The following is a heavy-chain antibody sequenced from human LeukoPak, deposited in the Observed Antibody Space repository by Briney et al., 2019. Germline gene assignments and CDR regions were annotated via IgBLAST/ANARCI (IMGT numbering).Heavy chain of an antibody. J-gene: IGHJ4*02. D-gene: IGHD5-24*01. Sequence: PSEALSLTCTVSGYSIISGFFWGWIRQPPGKGLEWIGSIFHIGSTYYNPSLKGRVTISVDTSKNQFSLILSSVTAADTAVYYCARVRDGYKPRTYFDYWGQGTLVTVSS. CDR2: IFHIGST. V-gene: IGHV4-38-2*02. CDR1: GYSIISGFF. CDR3: ARVRDGYKPRTYFDY.